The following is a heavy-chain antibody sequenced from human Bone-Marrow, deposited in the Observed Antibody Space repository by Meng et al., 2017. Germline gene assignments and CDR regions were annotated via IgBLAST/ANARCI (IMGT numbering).Heavy chain of an antibody. D-gene: IGHD3-16*02. CDR2: IKHDGSST. V-gene: IGHV3-74*01. CDR3: ATFRSLDY. CDR1: GITFRNYW. J-gene: IGHJ4*02. Sequence: GESLKISCAASGITFRNYWMHWVRQVPGKGLEWVSRIKHDGSSTSYADSVKGRFTISRDSAQNTLYLQMNSLTAEDTAVYYCATFRSLDYWGQGTLVTVSS.